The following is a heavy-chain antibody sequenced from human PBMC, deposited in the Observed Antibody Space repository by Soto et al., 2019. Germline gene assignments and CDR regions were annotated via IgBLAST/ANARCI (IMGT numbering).Heavy chain of an antibody. J-gene: IGHJ4*02. CDR3: ARVRAYSYGYEDY. D-gene: IGHD5-18*01. CDR1: GGSIISDDYY. V-gene: IGHV4-30-4*01. CDR2: IYHTGTT. Sequence: SETLSLTCSVSGGSIISDDYYWSCVRQFPGKGLEWIGYIYHTGTTFYNPSLQGRVFISLDTPKKQFTLDLNSVTAADSAVYYCARVRAYSYGYEDYWGQGTLFTVSS.